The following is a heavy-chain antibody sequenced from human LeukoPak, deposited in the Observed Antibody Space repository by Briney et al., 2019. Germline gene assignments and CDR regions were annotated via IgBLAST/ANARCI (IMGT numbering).Heavy chain of an antibody. J-gene: IGHJ3*02. Sequence: ASVKVSCKASGYTFTGYYMHWVRQAPGQGLEWMGWINPNSGGTNYAQKFQGRVTMTRDTSISTAYMELSRLRSDDTAVYYCARVHGSGTVYAFDIWGQGTMVTVSS. CDR2: INPNSGGT. CDR3: ARVHGSGTVYAFDI. CDR1: GYTFTGYY. V-gene: IGHV1-2*02. D-gene: IGHD3-10*01.